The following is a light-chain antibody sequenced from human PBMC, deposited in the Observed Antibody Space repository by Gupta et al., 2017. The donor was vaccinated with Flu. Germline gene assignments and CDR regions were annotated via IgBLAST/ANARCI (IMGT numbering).Light chain of an antibody. CDR2: DDV. CDR1: SSNIGKNN. J-gene: IGLJ2*01. CDR3: GTWDSSLGAMV. V-gene: IGLV1-51*01. Sequence: QSVLTQPPSVSAAPGQKVTISCSGSSSNIGKNNVAWYQHSPGTAPQLLIYDDVKRPSEIPDRFAGSRSDTSATLGITGLQTGDEADYYCGTWDSSLGAMVFRGGTKLAVL.